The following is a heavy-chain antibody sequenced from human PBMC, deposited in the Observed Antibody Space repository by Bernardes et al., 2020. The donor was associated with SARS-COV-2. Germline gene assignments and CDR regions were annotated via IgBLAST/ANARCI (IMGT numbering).Heavy chain of an antibody. J-gene: IGHJ4*02. CDR3: AKGYFYSSGSYFH. CDR1: GFTFGSGA. D-gene: IGHD3-10*01. Sequence: GGSLRLSCVVSGFTFGSGAMSWLRQAPGRGLEWVSSISGGAEMTYYADSVKGRFTISRDNSKNTLYLQMDSLRAEDTAVYYCAKGYFYSSGSYFHWGQGTLVTVSP. V-gene: IGHV3-23*01. CDR2: ISGGAEMT.